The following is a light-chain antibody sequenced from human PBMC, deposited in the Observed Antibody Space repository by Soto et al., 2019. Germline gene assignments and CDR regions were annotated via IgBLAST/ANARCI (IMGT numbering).Light chain of an antibody. CDR3: SSYAGSSNV. CDR1: SSDVGGYNY. J-gene: IGLJ1*01. CDR2: EVN. Sequence: QSALTQPPSASGSPGQSVAISCTGTSSDVGGYNYVSWYQQHPGKAPKLIIYEVNKRPSGAPDRFSGSKSGNTASLTVSGLQAEDEADYYCSSYAGSSNVFGTGTKLTVL. V-gene: IGLV2-8*01.